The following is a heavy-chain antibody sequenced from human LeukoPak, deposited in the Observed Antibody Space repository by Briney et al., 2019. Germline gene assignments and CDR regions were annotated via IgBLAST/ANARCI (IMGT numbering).Heavy chain of an antibody. CDR1: GYTFTSYG. CDR3: ARGYYDFWSGYYSGGDYFDY. D-gene: IGHD3-3*01. Sequence: GASVKVSCKASGYTFTSYGISWVRQAPGQGLEWMGWISAYNGNTNYAQKLQGRVTMTTDTSTSTAYMELRSLRSDDTAVYYCARGYYDFWSGYYSGGDYFDYWGQGTLVTVSS. V-gene: IGHV1-18*01. CDR2: ISAYNGNT. J-gene: IGHJ4*02.